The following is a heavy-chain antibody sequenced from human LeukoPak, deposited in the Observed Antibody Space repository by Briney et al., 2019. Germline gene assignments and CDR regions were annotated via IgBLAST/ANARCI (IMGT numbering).Heavy chain of an antibody. J-gene: IGHJ4*02. CDR3: AREKPELDY. V-gene: IGHV3-48*03. CDR1: GFTFSSYE. CDR2: ISSSGSTI. Sequence: GGSLRLSCAASGFTFSSYEMNWVRQAPGKGLEWVSYISSSGSTIYYADSVKGRFTISRGNARNSLYLQMKSLRVEDTAVYYCAREKPELDYWGQGTLVTVSS.